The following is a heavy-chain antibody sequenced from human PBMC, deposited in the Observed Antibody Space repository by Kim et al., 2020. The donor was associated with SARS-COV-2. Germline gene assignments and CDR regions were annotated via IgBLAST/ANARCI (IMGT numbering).Heavy chain of an antibody. Sequence: DSVQGRFTISRDNAKNSLYLQRNSLRDEDTAVYYCGRDRSSGWYGVNDYWGQGTLVTVSS. J-gene: IGHJ4*02. D-gene: IGHD6-19*01. CDR3: GRDRSSGWYGVNDY. V-gene: IGHV3-48*02.